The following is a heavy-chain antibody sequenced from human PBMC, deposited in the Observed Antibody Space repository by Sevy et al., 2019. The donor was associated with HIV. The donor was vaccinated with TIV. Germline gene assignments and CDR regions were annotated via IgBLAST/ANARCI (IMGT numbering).Heavy chain of an antibody. CDR1: GGSFSGYY. CDR3: AGRKWLLSYFDY. J-gene: IGHJ4*02. D-gene: IGHD3-3*01. V-gene: IGHV4-34*01. Sequence: SETLSLTCAVYGGSFSGYYWSRFRQPPGKGLESIGEINHSGSANYNASLKSRVTISVDTSKNQFSLKLSSVTAADTAVYYCAGRKWLLSYFDYWGQGTLVTVSS. CDR2: INHSGSA.